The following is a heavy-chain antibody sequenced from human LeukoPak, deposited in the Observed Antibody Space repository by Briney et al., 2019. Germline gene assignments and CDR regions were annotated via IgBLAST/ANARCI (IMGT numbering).Heavy chain of an antibody. CDR3: GGAGIRFFELLSPFDH. V-gene: IGHV3-64D*06. CDR1: GFTFSSYA. J-gene: IGHJ4*02. D-gene: IGHD3-3*01. Sequence: GGSLRLSCSASGFTFSSYAMHWVRQAPGKGLEYVSAISSNGGSTYYADSVKGRFTISRDNSKNTLYLQMSSLRAEDRAVYYCGGAGIRFFELLSPFDHWGQGTLVTVSS. CDR2: ISSNGGST.